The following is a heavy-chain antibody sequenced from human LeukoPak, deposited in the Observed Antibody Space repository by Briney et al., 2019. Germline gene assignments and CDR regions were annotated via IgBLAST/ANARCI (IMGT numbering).Heavy chain of an antibody. V-gene: IGHV3-48*03. J-gene: IGHJ6*04. CDR2: ISSSGSTI. CDR3: AELGITMIGGV. D-gene: IGHD3-10*02. Sequence: GGSLRLSCSASGFTFSSYEMNWVGQAPGKGLEWVSYISSSGSTIYYADSVKGRFTISRDNAKNSLYLQMNSLRAEDTAVYYCAELGITMIGGVWGKGTTVTISS. CDR1: GFTFSSYE.